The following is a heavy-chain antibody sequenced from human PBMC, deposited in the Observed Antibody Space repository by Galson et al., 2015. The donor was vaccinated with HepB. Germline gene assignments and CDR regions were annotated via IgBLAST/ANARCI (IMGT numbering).Heavy chain of an antibody. D-gene: IGHD3-16*02. Sequence: SVKVSCKASGYTFTRYGISWVRQAPGQGLEWMGWISVYNGNTNYAQKYQGRVTMTTDTSTNTAYMALRSLRSGDTAMYYCGRGGRLGELSSFDYWGQGTLVTVSS. CDR3: GRGGRLGELSSFDY. CDR1: GYTFTRYG. V-gene: IGHV1-18*01. J-gene: IGHJ4*02. CDR2: ISVYNGNT.